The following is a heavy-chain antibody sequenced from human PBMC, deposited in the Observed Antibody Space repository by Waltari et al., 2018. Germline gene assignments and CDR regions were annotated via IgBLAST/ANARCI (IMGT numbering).Heavy chain of an antibody. CDR2: ISGGGYPI. CDR3: APMGASRLTWTD. Sequence: EVQLVESGGGLVQPGGSLRLSCEASGFSFSSYGRNWVRQAPGKGLGVVAHISGGGYPIYYADSVKGRFTISRDNAKNSLFLQMNGLRAEDTAVYYCAPMGASRLTWTDWGQGTLVTVSS. D-gene: IGHD1-26*01. V-gene: IGHV3-48*01. J-gene: IGHJ4*02. CDR1: GFSFSSYG.